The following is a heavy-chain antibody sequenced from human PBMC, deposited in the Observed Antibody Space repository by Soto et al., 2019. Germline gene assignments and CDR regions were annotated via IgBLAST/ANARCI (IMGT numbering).Heavy chain of an antibody. J-gene: IGHJ6*02. Sequence: QVQLVESGGGLVKPGGSLRLSCAASGLTFSDCYMNWIRQAPGKGLEWVSYISSSGSSINCADSVKGRFTISTNNAKNSLYLQMNSLRAEDTAMYYCARVRFGEWGYAMAVWGQGTTVPVSS. CDR2: ISSSGSSI. D-gene: IGHD3-10*01. CDR1: GLTFSDCY. CDR3: ARVRFGEWGYAMAV. V-gene: IGHV3-11*01.